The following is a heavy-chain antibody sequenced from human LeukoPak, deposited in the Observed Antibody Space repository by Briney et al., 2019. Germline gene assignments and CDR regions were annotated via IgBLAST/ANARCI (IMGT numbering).Heavy chain of an antibody. CDR1: GGSFSGYY. D-gene: IGHD3-3*01. CDR3: ARTYYDFWRRYSPYYFDY. Sequence: SETLSLTCAVYGGSFSGYYWSWIRQPPGKGREWIGEINHSGSTNFNPSLKSRVTISVDTSKHQSSLTLSSVPAAHRAEYYCARTYYDFWRRYSPYYFDYWGQGTLVTVSS. CDR2: INHSGST. J-gene: IGHJ4*02. V-gene: IGHV4-34*01.